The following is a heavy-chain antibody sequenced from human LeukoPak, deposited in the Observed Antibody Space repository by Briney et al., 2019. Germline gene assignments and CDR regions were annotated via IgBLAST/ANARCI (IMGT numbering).Heavy chain of an antibody. CDR1: GFTFSSYS. CDR3: ARDRSVTAIPFPH. Sequence: GGYLRLYCAASGFTFSSYSMNWVRQAPGKGLEWVSYISSSSSTIYYADSVKGRFTISRDNAKNSLYLQMNSLRDEDTAVYYCARDRSVTAIPFPHWGQGTLVTVSS. J-gene: IGHJ4*02. D-gene: IGHD2-21*02. CDR2: ISSSSSTI. V-gene: IGHV3-48*02.